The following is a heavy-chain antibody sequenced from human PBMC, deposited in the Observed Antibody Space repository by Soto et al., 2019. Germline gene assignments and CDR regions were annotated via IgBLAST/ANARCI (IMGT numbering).Heavy chain of an antibody. CDR1: GFTFSIYV. Sequence: GGSLRLSCAASGFTFSIYVMSWVRQAPGKGLEWVSTISGSGTSAYYADSVKGRFTFSRDNSKNTLYLQMNSLRAEDTAVYYCARQSWATDYWGQGTLVTVSS. CDR2: ISGSGTSA. J-gene: IGHJ4*02. D-gene: IGHD5-12*01. V-gene: IGHV3-23*01. CDR3: ARQSWATDY.